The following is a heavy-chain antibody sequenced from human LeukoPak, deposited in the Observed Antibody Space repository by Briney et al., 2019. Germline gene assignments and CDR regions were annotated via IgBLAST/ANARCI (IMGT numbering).Heavy chain of an antibody. CDR2: INPNSGGT. Sequence: GASVKVSCKASGYTFTGYYMHWVRQAPGQGLEWMGWINPNSGGTNYAQKFQGRVTMTRDTSISTAYMELSRLRSDDTAVYYCAREEIRCSSTSCYCWGQGTLVTVSS. V-gene: IGHV1-2*02. CDR1: GYTFTGYY. D-gene: IGHD2-2*01. J-gene: IGHJ4*02. CDR3: AREEIRCSSTSCYC.